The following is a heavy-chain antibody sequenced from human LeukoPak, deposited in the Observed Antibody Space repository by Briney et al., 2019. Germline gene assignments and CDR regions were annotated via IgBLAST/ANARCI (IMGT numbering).Heavy chain of an antibody. D-gene: IGHD6-6*01. V-gene: IGHV1-8*03. CDR1: GYTFTSYD. J-gene: IGHJ4*02. CDR2: MNPNSGNT. Sequence: ASVKVSCKAPGYTFTSYDINWVRQATGQGLEWMGWMNPNSGNTGYAQKFQGRVTITRNTSISTAYMELSSLRSEDTAVYYCAIMEYSSSSEGTQFDYWGQGTLVTVSS. CDR3: AIMEYSSSSEGTQFDY.